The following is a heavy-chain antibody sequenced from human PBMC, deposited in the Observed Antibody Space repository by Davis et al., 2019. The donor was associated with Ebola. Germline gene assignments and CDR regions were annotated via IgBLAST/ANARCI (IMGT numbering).Heavy chain of an antibody. D-gene: IGHD6-6*01. J-gene: IGHJ6*02. CDR3: SRDLKQRPPSYYDGMDV. CDR1: GFTLGDYA. CDR2: IKSKAYGGKP. Sequence: GGSLRLSCRVSGFTLGDYALNWVRQAPGKGLEWLGFIKSKAYGGKPAYAASVKGRFTISRDDSKSIAYLQMDSLKIEDTAVYYCSRDLKQRPPSYYDGMDVWGQGTSVTVSS. V-gene: IGHV3-49*04.